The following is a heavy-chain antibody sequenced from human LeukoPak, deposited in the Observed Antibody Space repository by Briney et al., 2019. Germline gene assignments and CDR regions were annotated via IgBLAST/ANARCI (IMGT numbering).Heavy chain of an antibody. J-gene: IGHJ6*03. Sequence: SETLSLTCTVSGGSLSSYYWSWIRQPPGKGLEWIGYVHHTGSTKFNPSLNGRVSISRDTSNNFFSLRLRSVTAADPAVYFCARGRVSSSTWYSTYYYFFYMDFWGKGTTVTVSS. CDR1: GGSLSSYY. D-gene: IGHD4-11*01. CDR2: VHHTGST. V-gene: IGHV4-59*01. CDR3: ARGRVSSSTWYSTYYYFFYMDF.